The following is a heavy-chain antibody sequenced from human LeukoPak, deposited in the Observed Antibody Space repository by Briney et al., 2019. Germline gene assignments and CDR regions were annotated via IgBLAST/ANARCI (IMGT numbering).Heavy chain of an antibody. J-gene: IGHJ4*02. D-gene: IGHD3-22*01. CDR1: GGSFSGYY. Sequence: SETLSLTCAVYGGSFSGYYWSWIRQPPGKGLEWIGEINHSGSTNYNPSLKSRVTISVDTSKNQFSLKLSSVTAADTAVYYCARVRIYYYDSSGAKKYYFDYWGQGTLVTVSS. CDR3: ARVRIYYYDSSGAKKYYFDY. V-gene: IGHV4-34*01. CDR2: INHSGST.